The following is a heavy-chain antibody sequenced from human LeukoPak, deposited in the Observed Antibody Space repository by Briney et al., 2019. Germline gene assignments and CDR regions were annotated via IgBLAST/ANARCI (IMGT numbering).Heavy chain of an antibody. V-gene: IGHV3-21*01. J-gene: IGHJ4*02. CDR2: IGRSSNYI. Sequence: GGSLALSCAASGFTFSYYSMNWVRQAPGKGLEWVSSIGRSSNYIYYADSVKGRFTISRDNAKNSLYLQMNSLRAEDTAVYYCARDLRSSYDSGCDYYFDYWGQGTMVTSSS. D-gene: IGHD6-19*01. CDR3: ARDLRSSYDSGCDYYFDY. CDR1: GFTFSYYS.